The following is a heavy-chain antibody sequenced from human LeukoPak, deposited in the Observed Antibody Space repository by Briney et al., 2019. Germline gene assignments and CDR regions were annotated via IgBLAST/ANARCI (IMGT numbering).Heavy chain of an antibody. CDR2: INSDESNT. CDR3: GRGGNGIDI. J-gene: IGHJ3*02. CDR1: GITSSSYA. D-gene: IGHD2-8*01. V-gene: IGHV3-74*01. Sequence: GGSLRLSCAPSGITSSSYAMHWVRDAPGKGLVWVSRINSDESNTNSYADSVKGRFIISRDNAKNTLYLQMNSLRAEDTAVYFCGRGGNGIDIWGQGTTVIVPS.